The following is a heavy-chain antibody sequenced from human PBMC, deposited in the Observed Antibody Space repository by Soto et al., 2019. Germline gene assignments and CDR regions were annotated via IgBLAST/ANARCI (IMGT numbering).Heavy chain of an antibody. J-gene: IGHJ4*02. V-gene: IGHV4-39*01. D-gene: IGHD4-17*01. CDR1: GCSISSSSYY. CDR2: IYYSGTT. Sequence: SETLSLTCTVSGCSISSSSYYWGWIRQPPGKGLEYIGTIYYSGTTYYRPSLKSRVTISVDTPKNQFSLKLSSVTAADTAVYYCARQNGVDLDYWGLGTLVTVSS. CDR3: ARQNGVDLDY.